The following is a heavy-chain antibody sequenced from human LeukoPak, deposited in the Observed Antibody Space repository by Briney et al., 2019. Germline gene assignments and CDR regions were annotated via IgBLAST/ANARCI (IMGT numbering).Heavy chain of an antibody. CDR1: GGSISSYY. CDR2: IYYSGST. D-gene: IGHD3-3*01. CDR3: AREPCYNDLWSGARNYCMDF. J-gene: IGHJ6*04. V-gene: IGHV4-59*01. Sequence: SETLSLTCTVSGGSISSYYWSWIRQPPGKGLEWVGYIYYSGSTNYNPSLKSRVTISVDTSTRQFSLKLSSVTAAHTTVYYCAREPCYNDLWSGARNYCMDFWAKGNTLTVSS.